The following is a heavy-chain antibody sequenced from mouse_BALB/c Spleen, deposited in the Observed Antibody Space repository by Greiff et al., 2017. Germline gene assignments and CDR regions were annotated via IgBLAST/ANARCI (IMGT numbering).Heavy chain of an antibody. CDR2: ISSGGSYT. Sequence: DVKLVESGGDLVKPGGSLKLSCAASGFTFSSYGMSWVRQTPDKRLEWVATISSGGSYTYYPDSVKGRFTISRDNAKNTLYLQMSSLKSEDTAMYYCARPRSGYWGQGTLVTVSA. J-gene: IGHJ3*01. CDR3: ARPRSGY. CDR1: GFTFSSYG. V-gene: IGHV5-6*02.